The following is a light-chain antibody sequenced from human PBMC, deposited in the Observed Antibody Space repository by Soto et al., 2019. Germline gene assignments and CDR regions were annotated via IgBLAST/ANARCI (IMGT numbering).Light chain of an antibody. CDR1: SSNIGAGYD. CDR3: QSYHISLSGDVV. Sequence: QSVLTQPPSVSGAPGQRVTISCTGSSSNIGAGYDVHWYQQLPGTAPKLLIYGNSNRPSGVPDRFSGSKSGTSASLAITGLQAEDEADYYCQSYHISLSGDVVFGGGTKLTVL. CDR2: GNS. V-gene: IGLV1-40*01. J-gene: IGLJ2*01.